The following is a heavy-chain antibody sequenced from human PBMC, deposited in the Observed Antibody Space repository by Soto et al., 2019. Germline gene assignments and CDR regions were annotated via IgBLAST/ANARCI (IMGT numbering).Heavy chain of an antibody. J-gene: IGHJ4*02. D-gene: IGHD3-22*01. CDR3: ARGWGYDSNDYYYAY. V-gene: IGHV1-69*01. Sequence: QVQLVQSGAEVRKPGSSVKVSCKASGGTFSRHAISWLRQAPGQGLEWMGGIIPIFGTANHAQKFQGRVTIIADESTSTVYMELSSLRSEDTAMYYCARGWGYDSNDYYYAYWGQGTPVIVSS. CDR2: IIPIFGTA. CDR1: GGTFSRHA.